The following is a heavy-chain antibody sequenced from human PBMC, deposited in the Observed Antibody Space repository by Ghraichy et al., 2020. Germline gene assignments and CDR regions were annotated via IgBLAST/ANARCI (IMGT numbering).Heavy chain of an antibody. J-gene: IGHJ4*02. CDR3: ASGYSGSYFSPLADY. CDR1: GFTFSDYY. Sequence: RGSLRLSCAASGFTFSDYYMSWIRQAPGKGLEWVSYISSSGSTIYYADSVKGRFTISRDNAKNSLYLQMNSLRAEDTAVYYCASGYSGSYFSPLADYWGQGTLVTVSS. D-gene: IGHD1-26*01. V-gene: IGHV3-11*01. CDR2: ISSSGSTI.